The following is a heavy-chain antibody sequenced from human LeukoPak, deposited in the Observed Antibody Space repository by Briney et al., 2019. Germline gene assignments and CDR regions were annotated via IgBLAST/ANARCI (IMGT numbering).Heavy chain of an antibody. CDR3: ARDTAVAALRSAFDI. CDR2: INPNSGGT. D-gene: IGHD6-19*01. J-gene: IGHJ3*02. Sequence: ASVTVSCKASGYTFTGYYMHWVRQAPGQGLEWMGWINPNSGGTNYAQKFQGRVTMTRDTSISTAYMELSRLRSDDTAVYYCARDTAVAALRSAFDIWGQGTMVTVSS. V-gene: IGHV1-2*02. CDR1: GYTFTGYY.